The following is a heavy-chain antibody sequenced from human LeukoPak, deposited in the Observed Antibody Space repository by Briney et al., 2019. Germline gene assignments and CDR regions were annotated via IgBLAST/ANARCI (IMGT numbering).Heavy chain of an antibody. CDR1: GYTFTAYY. V-gene: IGHV1-2*02. CDR3: ARVAYCGAICYLYIDY. CDR2: INGNTGGT. J-gene: IGHJ4*02. D-gene: IGHD2-21*01. Sequence: AAVKKTFRASGYTFTAYYMHWVRQPPGQRLEWMGWINGNTGGTNYAQKFQGRVTLTRDTSITTAYMELSSLRSDDTAVYYCARVAYCGAICYLYIDYSGPGKPGTVSS.